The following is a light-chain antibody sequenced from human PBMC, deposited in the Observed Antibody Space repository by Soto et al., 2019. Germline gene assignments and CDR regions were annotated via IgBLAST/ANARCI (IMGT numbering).Light chain of an antibody. Sequence: QSALTQPASVSGSPGQSITISCTGTSSDVGGYNYVSWYQQHPGKAPKLMIYEVSNRPSGVSNRFSGSKSGNTASLTISGLQAEDEADYYCSSYTRSSTLIFGGAAKLTVL. CDR2: EVS. V-gene: IGLV2-14*01. CDR1: SSDVGGYNY. CDR3: SSYTRSSTLI. J-gene: IGLJ2*01.